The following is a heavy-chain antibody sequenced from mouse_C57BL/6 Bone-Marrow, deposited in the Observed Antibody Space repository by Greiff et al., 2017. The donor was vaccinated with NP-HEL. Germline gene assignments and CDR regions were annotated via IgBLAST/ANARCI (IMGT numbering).Heavy chain of an antibody. CDR2: IYPGGGYT. CDR3: ARWGSSGWDY. V-gene: IGHV1-63*01. J-gene: IGHJ2*01. CDR1: GYTFTNYW. Sequence: QVQLQQSGAELVRPGTSVQMSCKASGYTFTNYWIGWAKQRPGHGLEWIGDIYPGGGYTNYNEKFKGKATLTADKSSSTAYMQFSSLTSEDSAIYYCARWGSSGWDYWGQGTTLTVSS. D-gene: IGHD3-2*02.